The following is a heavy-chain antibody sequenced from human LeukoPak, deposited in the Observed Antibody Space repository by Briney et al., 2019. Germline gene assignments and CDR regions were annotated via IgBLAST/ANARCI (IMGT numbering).Heavy chain of an antibody. CDR2: ISYDGSNK. D-gene: IGHD3-10*01. CDR3: ARASITMVRGDAP. V-gene: IGHV3-30*03. J-gene: IGHJ5*02. Sequence: PGRSLRLSCAASGFTFSSYGMHWVRQAPGKGLEWVAVISYDGSNKYYADSVKGRFTISRDNSKNTLYLQMNSLRAEDTAVYYCARASITMVRGDAPWGQGTLVTVSS. CDR1: GFTFSSYG.